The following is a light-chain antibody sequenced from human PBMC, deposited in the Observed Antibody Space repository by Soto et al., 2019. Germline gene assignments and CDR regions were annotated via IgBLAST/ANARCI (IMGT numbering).Light chain of an antibody. Sequence: QAVVTQEPSLTVSPGGTVTLTCGSSTGAVTNGHYPYWFQQKPGQAPRTLIYDTTNRHSWTPARFSGSHRGGKAAMTLSGAQPEDEAEYYCLLSYNGPYVFGTGTKVTVL. CDR1: TGAVTNGHY. J-gene: IGLJ1*01. CDR3: LLSYNGPYV. V-gene: IGLV7-46*01. CDR2: DTT.